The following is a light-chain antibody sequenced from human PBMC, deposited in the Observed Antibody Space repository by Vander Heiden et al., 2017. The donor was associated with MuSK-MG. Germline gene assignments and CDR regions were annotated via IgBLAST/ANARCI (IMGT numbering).Light chain of an antibody. V-gene: IGKV1-39*01. J-gene: IGKJ5*01. CDR3: QQSYSTPSIT. CDR1: QSISSY. Sequence: DIQMTPSPSSLSSSVGDRVTITCRASQSISSYLNWYQQKPGKAPKLLIYAASSWQSGVPSRFSGSGSGTDFTLTISSLQPEDFATYYCQQSYSTPSITFGQGTRLEIK. CDR2: AAS.